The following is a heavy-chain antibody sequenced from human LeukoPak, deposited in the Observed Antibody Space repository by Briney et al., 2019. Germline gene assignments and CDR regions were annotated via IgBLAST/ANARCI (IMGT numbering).Heavy chain of an antibody. V-gene: IGHV3-7*01. CDR2: MRQDGNEN. CDR3: ATHSGWRFDY. CDR1: GFIFGGYW. Sequence: GSLRLSCAASGFIFGGYWMSWVRQAPGKGLEWVANMRQDGNENYYVDSVKGRFTISRDNAKSSLYLQMNSLRAEDTAVYYCATHSGWRFDYWGQGTLVTVSS. J-gene: IGHJ4*02. D-gene: IGHD6-19*01.